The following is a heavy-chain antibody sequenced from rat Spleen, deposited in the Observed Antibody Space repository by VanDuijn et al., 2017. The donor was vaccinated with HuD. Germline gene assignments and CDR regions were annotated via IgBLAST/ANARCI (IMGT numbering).Heavy chain of an antibody. CDR1: GYTITRGYD. CDR3: ARSNWEPYNWFAY. J-gene: IGHJ3*01. V-gene: IGHV3-4*01. Sequence: EMQLQESGPGLVKPSQSLSLTCSVTGYTITRGYDWSWIRKFPGNKMEWMGYISNSGSTNYNPSLKSRISITRDTSKNQFFLQLNSVTTEDTATYYCARSNWEPYNWFAYWGQGTLVTVSS. D-gene: IGHD5-1*01. CDR2: ISNSGST.